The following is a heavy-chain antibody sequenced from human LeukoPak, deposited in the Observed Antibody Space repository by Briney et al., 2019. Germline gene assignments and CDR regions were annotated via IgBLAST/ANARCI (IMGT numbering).Heavy chain of an antibody. D-gene: IGHD4-17*01. CDR1: GGSISSYY. CDR2: IYTSGST. Sequence: SETLSLTCTVSGGSISSYYWSWIRQPAGKGLEWIGRIYTSGSTNYNPSLKSRVTMSVDTSKNQFSLKLSSVTAADTAVYYCARDVDYGDYYYYYMDVWGKGTTVTVSS. J-gene: IGHJ6*03. V-gene: IGHV4-4*07. CDR3: ARDVDYGDYYYYYMDV.